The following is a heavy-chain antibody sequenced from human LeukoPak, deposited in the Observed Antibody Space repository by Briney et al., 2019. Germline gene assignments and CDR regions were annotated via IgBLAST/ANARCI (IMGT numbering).Heavy chain of an antibody. Sequence: GASVKVSCKASGYTFTSYGISWVRQAPGQGLEGMGWISAYNGNTNYAQKLQGRVTMTTDTSTSTAYMELRSLRSDDTAVYYCARDRYYDFWSGYYYDYWGQGTLVTVSS. CDR2: ISAYNGNT. CDR1: GYTFTSYG. CDR3: ARDRYYDFWSGYYYDY. J-gene: IGHJ4*02. V-gene: IGHV1-18*01. D-gene: IGHD3-3*01.